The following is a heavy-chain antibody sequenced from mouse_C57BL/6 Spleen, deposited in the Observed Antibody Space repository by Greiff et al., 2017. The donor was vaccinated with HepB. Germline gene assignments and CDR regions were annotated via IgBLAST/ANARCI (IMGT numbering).Heavy chain of an antibody. J-gene: IGHJ1*03. D-gene: IGHD2-5*01. CDR3: AREGGYSNYWYFDV. Sequence: EVQLQQSGPGLVKPSQSLSLTCSVTGYSITSGYYWNWIRQFPGNKLEWMGYISYDGSNNYNPSLKNRISITRDTSKNQFFLKLNSVTTEDTATYYCAREGGYSNYWYFDVWGTGTTVTVSS. CDR1: GYSITSGYY. CDR2: ISYDGSN. V-gene: IGHV3-6*01.